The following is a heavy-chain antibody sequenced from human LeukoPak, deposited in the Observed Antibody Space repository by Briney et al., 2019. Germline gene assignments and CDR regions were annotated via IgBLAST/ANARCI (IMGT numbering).Heavy chain of an antibody. CDR1: GFTFDDYA. Sequence: GGSLRLSCAASGFTFDDYAMHWVRQTPGKGLEWVSSISWDGGISVYADSVKGRFTISRDNAKSFLYLEMSALTPDDTALYFCIKDLRLDLHFDTFDIWGQGTMVTVSS. CDR2: ISWDGGIS. CDR3: IKDLRLDLHFDTFDI. J-gene: IGHJ3*02. D-gene: IGHD1-7*01. V-gene: IGHV3-9*01.